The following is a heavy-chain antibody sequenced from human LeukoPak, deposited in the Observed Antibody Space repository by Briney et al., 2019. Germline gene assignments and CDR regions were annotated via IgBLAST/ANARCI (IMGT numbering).Heavy chain of an antibody. CDR3: ARTIKSGNYYWFDP. V-gene: IGHV4-59*01. CDR1: GGSISNYY. Sequence: SETLSLTCTVSGGSISNYYWSWIRQPPGEGLEWIGFVSYTGSTNYNPSLKSRVTVSVDTSKNQFSLKVTSVTAADTAVYYCARTIKSGNYYWFDPWGQGTLVTVSS. CDR2: VSYTGST. D-gene: IGHD1-26*01. J-gene: IGHJ5*02.